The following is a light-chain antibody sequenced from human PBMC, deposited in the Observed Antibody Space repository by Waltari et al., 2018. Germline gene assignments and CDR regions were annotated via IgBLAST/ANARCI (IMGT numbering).Light chain of an antibody. CDR2: DAS. J-gene: IGKJ2*01. CDR3: QQRSTWPPSVT. CDR1: QSIDSS. Sequence: EIVLTQSPATLSLSPGESATVSCRASQSIDSSLGWYQHKPGQPPRLLIYDASIRATGIPARFSGSGSGTDFTLTITSLEPEDFAVYYCQQRSTWPPSVTFGQGTKLEI. V-gene: IGKV3-11*01.